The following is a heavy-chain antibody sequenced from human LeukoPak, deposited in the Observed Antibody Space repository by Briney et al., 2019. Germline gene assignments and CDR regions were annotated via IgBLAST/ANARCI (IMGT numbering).Heavy chain of an antibody. Sequence: SETLSLTCTVAGGFISSYYWRWIRQPPGEGLEWTGYIHYSGSNNYNPSLKSRVPISVDTSKNQFSLKLSSVTAADTAVYYCASMGYCSGGSCYRFDYWGQGTLVTVSS. D-gene: IGHD2-15*01. J-gene: IGHJ4*02. CDR2: IHYSGSN. V-gene: IGHV4-59*01. CDR3: ASMGYCSGGSCYRFDY. CDR1: GGFISSYY.